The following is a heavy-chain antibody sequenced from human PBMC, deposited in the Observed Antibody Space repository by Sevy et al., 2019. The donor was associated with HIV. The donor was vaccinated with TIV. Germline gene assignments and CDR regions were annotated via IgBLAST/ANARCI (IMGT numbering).Heavy chain of an antibody. J-gene: IGHJ6*02. D-gene: IGHD2-15*01. Sequence: GGSLRLSCAASGFTFKNAWMSWVRQTPGKGLEWVGRIKRKSDDGTADSATPVKGRFTIFRDDSKDRLYLQMNRLKTEDTGIYYCTTDPSAYCSGFRCYPGNYYYYGMDVWGQGTTVTVSS. CDR2: IKRKSDDGTA. CDR1: GFTFKNAW. CDR3: TTDPSAYCSGFRCYPGNYYYYGMDV. V-gene: IGHV3-15*01.